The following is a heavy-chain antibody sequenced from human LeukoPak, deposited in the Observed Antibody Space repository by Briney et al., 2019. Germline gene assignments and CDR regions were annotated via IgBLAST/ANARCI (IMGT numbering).Heavy chain of an antibody. CDR3: ARHGAALRYFDWLFSPYFDY. J-gene: IGHJ4*02. Sequence: SETLSLTCAVYGGSFSGYYWSWIRQPPGKGLEWIGEINHSGSTNYNPSLKSRVTISVDTSKNQFSLKLSSATAADTAVYYCARHGAALRYFDWLFSPYFDYWGQGTLVTVSS. CDR1: GGSFSGYY. D-gene: IGHD3-9*01. V-gene: IGHV4-34*01. CDR2: INHSGST.